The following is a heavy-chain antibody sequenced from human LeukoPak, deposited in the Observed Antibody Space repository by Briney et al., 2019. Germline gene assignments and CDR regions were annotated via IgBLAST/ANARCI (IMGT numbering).Heavy chain of an antibody. J-gene: IGHJ4*02. CDR1: GGSISTYY. CDR3: AREIAVGYFDY. V-gene: IGHV4-59*12. CDR2: IYYDGST. D-gene: IGHD6-19*01. Sequence: SETLSLTCTVSGGSISTYYWSWIRQSPGKGLEWIGYIYYDGSTNYNPSLRGRVTMSVDTSKNQFSLKLSSVTAADTAVYYCAREIAVGYFDYWGQGTLVTISS.